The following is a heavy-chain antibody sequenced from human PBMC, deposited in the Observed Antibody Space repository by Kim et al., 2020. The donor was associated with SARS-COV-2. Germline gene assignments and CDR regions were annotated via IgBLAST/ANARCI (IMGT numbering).Heavy chain of an antibody. D-gene: IGHD5-12*01. CDR2: ISSSSSYI. CDR1: GFTFSSYS. V-gene: IGHV3-21*01. CDR3: ARDSPGGRIVATILDY. J-gene: IGHJ4*02. Sequence: GGSLRLSCAASGFTFSSYSMNWVRQAPGKGLEWVSSISSSSSYIYYADSVKGRFTISRDNAKNSLYLQMNSLRAEDTAVYYCARDSPGGRIVATILDYWGQGTLVTVSS.